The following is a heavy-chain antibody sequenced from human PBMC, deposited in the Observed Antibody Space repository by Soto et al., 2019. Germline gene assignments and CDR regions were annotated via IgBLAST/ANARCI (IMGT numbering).Heavy chain of an antibody. CDR3: ARPRGSAVAAEFDY. CDR2: IYYSGST. D-gene: IGHD6-19*01. CDR1: GGSISSSSYY. V-gene: IGHV4-39*01. J-gene: IGHJ4*02. Sequence: SSETLSLTCTVSGGSISSSSYYWGWIRQPPGKGLEWIGSIYYSGSTYYNPSLKSRLTISVDTSKNQFSLKLSSVTAADTAVYYCARPRGSAVAAEFDYWGQGTLVTVSS.